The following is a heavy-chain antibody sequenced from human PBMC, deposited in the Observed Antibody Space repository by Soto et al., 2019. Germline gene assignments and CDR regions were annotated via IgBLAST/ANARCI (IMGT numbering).Heavy chain of an antibody. D-gene: IGHD4-17*01. V-gene: IGHV3-64*01. J-gene: IGHJ6*02. CDR1: GFSFGSYA. CDR3: ARDFGRYGDYQDYYGMDV. Sequence: GGSLRLSCAASGFSFGSYAMHWVRQSPGKGLEYVSGIRTREGTTNYGNSVRGRFTISRDDSKETLYLQMDSLRSDDTAVYYCARDFGRYGDYQDYYGMDVWGQGTTVTVSS. CDR2: IRTREGTT.